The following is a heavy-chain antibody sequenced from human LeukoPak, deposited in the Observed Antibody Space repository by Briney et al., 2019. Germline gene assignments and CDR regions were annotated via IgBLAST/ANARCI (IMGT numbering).Heavy chain of an antibody. J-gene: IGHJ3*02. CDR1: GGSINNYY. Sequence: PSETLSLTCTVSGGSINNYYWSWIRQSPGKELEWIGYIYSSGNTNYNPSLKSRVTMSVDMSKNQFSLKLSSLTAADTAVYFCAREVQFHYDTSGIARLAFDIWGQGAMVTV. CDR2: IYSSGNT. D-gene: IGHD3-22*01. CDR3: AREVQFHYDTSGIARLAFDI. V-gene: IGHV4-59*01.